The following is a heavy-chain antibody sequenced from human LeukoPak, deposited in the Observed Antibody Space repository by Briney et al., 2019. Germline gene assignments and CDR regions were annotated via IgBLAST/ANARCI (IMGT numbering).Heavy chain of an antibody. Sequence: GRSLRLSCAASGFTFSSYGMHWVRQAPGKGLEWVAVIWYDGSNKYYADSVKGRFTISRGNSKNTLYLQMNSLRAEDAAVYYCAREGGDYGDSFFDYWGQGTLVTVSS. J-gene: IGHJ4*02. CDR1: GFTFSSYG. CDR3: AREGGDYGDSFFDY. CDR2: IWYDGSNK. V-gene: IGHV3-33*01. D-gene: IGHD4-17*01.